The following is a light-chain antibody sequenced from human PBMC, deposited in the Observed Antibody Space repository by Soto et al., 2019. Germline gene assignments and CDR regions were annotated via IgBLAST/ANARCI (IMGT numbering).Light chain of an antibody. CDR2: GAS. Sequence: EIVLTQSPGTLSLSPGERATLSCRASQSVSSSYLAWYQQKPGQAPRLLIYGASSRATGIPDRFSGSGSGKDFTLTISRLEPEDFAVYYCQQYGSSRTWTFGQGTKVDIK. CDR1: QSVSSSY. V-gene: IGKV3-20*01. J-gene: IGKJ1*01. CDR3: QQYGSSRTWT.